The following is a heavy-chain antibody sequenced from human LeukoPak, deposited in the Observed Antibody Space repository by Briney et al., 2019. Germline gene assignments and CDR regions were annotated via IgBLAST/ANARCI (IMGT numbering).Heavy chain of an antibody. Sequence: GGSLRLSCAASGFTFSSYSMNWVRQAPGKGLEWVSSISSSSSYIYYADSVKGRFTISRDNAENSLYLQMNSLRAEDTAVYYCARVEVRSRSPFSDYWGQGTLVTVSS. J-gene: IGHJ4*02. CDR3: ARVEVRSRSPFSDY. V-gene: IGHV3-21*01. CDR2: ISSSSSYI. CDR1: GFTFSSYS. D-gene: IGHD3-10*01.